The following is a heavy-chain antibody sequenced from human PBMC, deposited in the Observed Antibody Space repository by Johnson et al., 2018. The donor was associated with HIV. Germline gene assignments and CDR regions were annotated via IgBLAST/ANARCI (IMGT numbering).Heavy chain of an antibody. V-gene: IGHV3-66*01. J-gene: IGHJ3*02. CDR1: GFTVSSNY. Sequence: VQLVESGGGLVQPGGSLRLSCAASGFTVSSNYISWVRQAPGKGLEWVSVIYSGGSTYYADSVKGRFTISRDNSKNTLYLQMNSLRAEDTAVYYCARDQGGNHNAFDIWGQGTMVTVSS. D-gene: IGHD1-14*01. CDR2: IYSGGST. CDR3: ARDQGGNHNAFDI.